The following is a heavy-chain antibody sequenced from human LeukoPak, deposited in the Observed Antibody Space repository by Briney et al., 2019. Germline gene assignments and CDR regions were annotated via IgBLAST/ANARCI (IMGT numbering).Heavy chain of an antibody. J-gene: IGHJ4*02. CDR2: INPNSGGT. CDR3: ARDYFYYDSSGYDY. CDR1: GYTFTGYY. Sequence: GASVKVSCKASGYTFTGYYMHWVRQAPGQGLEWMGRINPNSGGTNYAQKFQGRVTMTRDTSISTAYMELSRLRSDDTAVYYCARDYFYYDSSGYDYWGQGTLVTVSS. D-gene: IGHD3-22*01. V-gene: IGHV1-2*06.